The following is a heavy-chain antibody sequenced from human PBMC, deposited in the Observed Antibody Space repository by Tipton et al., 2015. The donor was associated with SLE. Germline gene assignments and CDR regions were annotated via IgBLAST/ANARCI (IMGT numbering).Heavy chain of an antibody. D-gene: IGHD6-6*01. CDR1: GGSISSSSYY. V-gene: IGHV4-39*07. Sequence: TLSLTCTVSGGSISSSSYYWSWIRQPPGKGLEWIGEINHSGSTNYNPSLKSRVTISVDTSKNQFSLKLSSVTAADTAVYYCARGGISIAGRLHYYGMDVWGQGTTVTVSS. CDR3: ARGGISIAGRLHYYGMDV. CDR2: INHSGST. J-gene: IGHJ6*02.